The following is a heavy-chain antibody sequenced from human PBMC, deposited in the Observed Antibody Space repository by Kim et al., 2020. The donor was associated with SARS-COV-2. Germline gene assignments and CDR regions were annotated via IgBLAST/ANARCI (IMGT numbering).Heavy chain of an antibody. J-gene: IGHJ6*02. CDR1: GFTFSSYA. CDR2: ISYDGSNK. V-gene: IGHV3-30-3*01. CDR3: ARDGGSIAAQQYYYYGMDV. Sequence: GGSLRLSCAASGFTFSSYAMHWVRQAPGKGLEWVAVISYDGSNKYYADSVKGRFTISRDNSKNTLYLQMNSLRAEDTAVYYCARDGGSIAAQQYYYYGMDVWGQGTTVTVSS. D-gene: IGHD6-13*01.